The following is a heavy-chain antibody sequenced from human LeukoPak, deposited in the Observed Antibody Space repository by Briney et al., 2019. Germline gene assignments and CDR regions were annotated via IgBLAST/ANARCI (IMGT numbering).Heavy chain of an antibody. V-gene: IGHV3-23*01. CDR1: GFTFSSYA. Sequence: PGGSLRLSCAASGFTFSSYAMSWVRQAPGKGLEWVSAISGSGGSTYYADSVKGRFTISRDNSKNTLYLQMNSLRAEDTAVYYCAREGLGSGFVGFPNPIDYWGQGTLVTVSS. CDR3: AREGLGSGFVGFPNPIDY. CDR2: ISGSGGST. D-gene: IGHD3-22*01. J-gene: IGHJ4*02.